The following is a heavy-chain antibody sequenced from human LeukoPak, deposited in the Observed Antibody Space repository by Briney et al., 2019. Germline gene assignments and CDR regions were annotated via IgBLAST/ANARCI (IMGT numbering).Heavy chain of an antibody. D-gene: IGHD2-15*01. CDR1: GFTFSSYA. CDR3: ARDLMSRDCSGGSCYLYYYYGMDV. Sequence: GGSLRLSCAASGFTFSSYAMHWVRQAPGKGLEWVAVISYDGSNKYYADSVKGRFTISRDNSKNTLYLQMNSLRAEDTAVYYCARDLMSRDCSGGSCYLYYYYGMDVWGQGTTVTVSS. V-gene: IGHV3-30-3*01. J-gene: IGHJ6*02. CDR2: ISYDGSNK.